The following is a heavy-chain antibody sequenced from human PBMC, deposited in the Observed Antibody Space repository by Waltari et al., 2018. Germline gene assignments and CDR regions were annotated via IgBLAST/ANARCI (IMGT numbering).Heavy chain of an antibody. CDR2: IYHSGST. J-gene: IGHJ6*02. V-gene: IGHV4-38-2*01. CDR3: ARLVNTVTSMDV. CDR1: GYSISRGYY. D-gene: IGHD4-17*01. Sequence: QVQLQESGPGLVKPSETLSLTCAVSGYSISRGYYWGWIRQPPGKGLEWIGSIYHSGSTYYNPSLKSRVTISVDTSKNQFSLKLSSVTAADTAVYYCARLVNTVTSMDVWGQGTTVTVSS.